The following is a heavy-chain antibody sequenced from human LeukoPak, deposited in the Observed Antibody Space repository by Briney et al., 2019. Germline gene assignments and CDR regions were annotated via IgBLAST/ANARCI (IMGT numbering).Heavy chain of an antibody. CDR1: GGSISGTPYY. CDR3: ARASTIFGHFAY. J-gene: IGHJ4*02. V-gene: IGHV4-39*07. D-gene: IGHD3-3*01. Sequence: SETLSLTCAISGGSISGTPYYWGWIRQPPGKGLEWIGSIYYSGSTYYNPSLKSRLTISVDTSKNQFFLKLSSVTAADAAVYYCARASTIFGHFAYWGRGTLVTVSS. CDR2: IYYSGST.